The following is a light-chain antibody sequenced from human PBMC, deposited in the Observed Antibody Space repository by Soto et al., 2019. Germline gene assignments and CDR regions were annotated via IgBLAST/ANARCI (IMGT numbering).Light chain of an antibody. Sequence: QSALTQPASVSGSPGQSITISCTETSSDVGSYNLVSWYQQHPGKAPKLMIYEGSKRPSGVSNRFSGSKSGNTASLTISGLQAEDEADYYCCSYAGSSTFLVFGGGTKVTVL. V-gene: IGLV2-23*03. CDR2: EGS. CDR1: SSDVGSYNL. J-gene: IGLJ2*01. CDR3: CSYAGSSTFLV.